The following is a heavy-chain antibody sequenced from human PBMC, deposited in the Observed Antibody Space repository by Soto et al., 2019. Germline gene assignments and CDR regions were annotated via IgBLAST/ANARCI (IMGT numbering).Heavy chain of an antibody. CDR3: ARSGDISCISTRCYSRWFDP. Sequence: QVQLVQSGAEVKKPGSSVKVSCKASGGTFSSYAISWVRQAPGQGLEWMGGIIPIFGTANYAQKFQGRVTITADESTSTAYMELSSLRSEDTAVYYCARSGDISCISTRCYSRWFDPWGQGTLVTVSS. V-gene: IGHV1-69*12. D-gene: IGHD2-2*02. J-gene: IGHJ5*02. CDR1: GGTFSSYA. CDR2: IIPIFGTA.